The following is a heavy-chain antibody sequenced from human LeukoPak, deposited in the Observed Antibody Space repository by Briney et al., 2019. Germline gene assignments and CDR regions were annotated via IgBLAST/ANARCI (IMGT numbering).Heavy chain of an antibody. V-gene: IGHV3-33*06. D-gene: IGHD3-22*01. CDR3: AKDSWYYDSSGHDY. J-gene: IGHJ4*02. Sequence: GGSLRLSCAASGFTFSSYGMHWVRQAPGKGLEWVAVIWYDGSTKYYADSVKGRFTISRDNSKNTLYLQMNSLRAEDTAVYYCAKDSWYYDSSGHDYWGQGTLVTVSS. CDR2: IWYDGSTK. CDR1: GFTFSSYG.